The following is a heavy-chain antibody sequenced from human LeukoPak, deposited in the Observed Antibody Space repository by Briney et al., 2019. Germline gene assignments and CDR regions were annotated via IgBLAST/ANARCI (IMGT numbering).Heavy chain of an antibody. J-gene: IGHJ5*02. Sequence: GASVKVSCKASGGTFSSYTISRVRQAPGQGLEWMGRIIPILGIANYAQKFQGRVTITADKSTSTAYMELSSLRSEDTAVYYCARTIAASTMGFDPWGQGTLVTVSS. CDR1: GGTFSSYT. D-gene: IGHD6-6*01. CDR2: IIPILGIA. V-gene: IGHV1-69*02. CDR3: ARTIAASTMGFDP.